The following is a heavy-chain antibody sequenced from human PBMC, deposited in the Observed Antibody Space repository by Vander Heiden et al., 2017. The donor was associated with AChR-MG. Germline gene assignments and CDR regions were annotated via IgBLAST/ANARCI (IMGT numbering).Heavy chain of an antibody. CDR1: GYSFTSYW. V-gene: IGHV5-51*01. Sequence: EVQLVQSGAEVKKPGESLKISCKGSGYSFTSYWIGWVRQMPGKGLEWMGIIYPGDSDTRYSPSFQGQVTISADKSISTAYLQWSSLKASDTAMYYCARLGHGYYDSSGYYSGSYGMDVWGQGTTVTVSS. CDR3: ARLGHGYYDSSGYYSGSYGMDV. J-gene: IGHJ6*02. CDR2: IYPGDSDT. D-gene: IGHD3-22*01.